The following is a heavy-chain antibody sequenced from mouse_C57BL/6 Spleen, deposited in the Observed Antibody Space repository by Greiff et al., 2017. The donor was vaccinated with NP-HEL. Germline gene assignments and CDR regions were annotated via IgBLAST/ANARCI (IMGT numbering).Heavy chain of an antibody. CDR3: ARCDYDVFDY. V-gene: IGHV1-18*01. J-gene: IGHJ2*01. D-gene: IGHD2-4*01. Sequence: EVQLQQSGPELVKPGASVKIPCKASGYTFTDYNMDWVKQSHGKSLEWIGDINPNNGGTIYNQKFKGKATLTVDKSSSTAYMELRSLTSEDTAVYYGARCDYDVFDYWGQGTTLTVSS. CDR2: INPNNGGT. CDR1: GYTFTDYN.